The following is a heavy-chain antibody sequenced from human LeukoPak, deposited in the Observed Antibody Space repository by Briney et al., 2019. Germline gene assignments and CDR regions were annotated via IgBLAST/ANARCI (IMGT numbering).Heavy chain of an antibody. J-gene: IGHJ4*02. CDR3: ARGGGVVPAAIGETLDY. V-gene: IGHV4-59*01. CDR2: IYYSGST. D-gene: IGHD2-2*01. Sequence: PSETLSLTCTVSGGSISSYYWSWIRQPPGKGLEWIGYIYYSGSTNYNPSLESRVTISVDTSKNQFSLKLSSVTAADTAVYYCARGGGVVPAAIGETLDYWGQGTLVTVSS. CDR1: GGSISSYY.